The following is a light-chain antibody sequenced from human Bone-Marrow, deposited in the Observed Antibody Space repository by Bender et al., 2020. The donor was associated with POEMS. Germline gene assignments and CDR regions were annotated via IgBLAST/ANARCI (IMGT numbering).Light chain of an antibody. CDR3: CSYAGRNTWV. CDR2: EDS. V-gene: IGLV2-23*01. Sequence: HSALTQPDSVSGSLGQSITISCTGSSSDVGDYNLVSWYQQEPGKAPKFLIYEDSKRPSQVSDRFSGSKSGNTASLTISGLQTEDEADYYCCSYAGRNTWVFGGGTKLTVL. CDR1: SSDVGDYNL. J-gene: IGLJ3*02.